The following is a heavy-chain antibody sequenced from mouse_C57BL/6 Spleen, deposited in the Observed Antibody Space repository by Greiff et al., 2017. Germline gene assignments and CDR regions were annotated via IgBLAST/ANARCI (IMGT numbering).Heavy chain of an antibody. J-gene: IGHJ4*01. Sequence: VQLQQSGTVLARPGASVKMSCKTSGYTFTSYWMHWVKQRPGQGLEWIGAIYPGNSDTSYNQKFKGKAKLTAVTSASTAYMELSSLTNEDSAVYYCTREEGLRYYYAMDYWGQGTSVTVSS. CDR3: TREEGLRYYYAMDY. V-gene: IGHV1-5*01. CDR1: GYTFTSYW. D-gene: IGHD2-4*01. CDR2: IYPGNSDT.